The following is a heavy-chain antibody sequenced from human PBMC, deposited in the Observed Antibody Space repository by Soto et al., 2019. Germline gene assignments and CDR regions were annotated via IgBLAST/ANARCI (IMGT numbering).Heavy chain of an antibody. CDR3: ARDLGL. D-gene: IGHD3-16*01. CDR2: IIPIFGTA. Sequence: GALVTVSSASSAYTLSIYAISGVRQAPGPGLEWMGGIIPIFGTANYAQKFQGRVTITADKSTSTAYMELSSLRSEDTAVYYCARDLGLWGEGTLVNFSS. CDR1: AYTLSIYA. J-gene: IGHJ4*02. V-gene: IGHV1-69*06.